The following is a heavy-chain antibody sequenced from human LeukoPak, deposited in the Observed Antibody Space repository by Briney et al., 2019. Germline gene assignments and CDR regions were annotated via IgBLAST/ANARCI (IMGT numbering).Heavy chain of an antibody. CDR2: ISSSSSYI. CDR1: GFTFSSYS. J-gene: IGHJ4*02. V-gene: IGHV3-21*01. D-gene: IGHD2-15*01. CDR3: ARRYCSGGSCYDIIDY. Sequence: SGGSLRLSCAASGFTFSSYSMNWVRQAPGKGLEWVSSISSSSSYIYCADSVKGRFTISRDNAKNSLYLQMNSLRAEDTAVYYCARRYCSGGSCYDIIDYWGQGTLVTVSS.